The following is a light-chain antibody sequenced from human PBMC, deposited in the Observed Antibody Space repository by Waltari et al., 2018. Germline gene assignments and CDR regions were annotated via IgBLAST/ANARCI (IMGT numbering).Light chain of an antibody. J-gene: IGKJ5*01. V-gene: IGKV3-20*01. CDR3: QQYSASPHVT. CDR2: ETS. CDR1: QSVSGNY. Sequence: VLTQSPGTLSLSPGERVTLSCRASQSVSGNYLAWYQQQPGQSPRLLIYETSTRATGVPDRFRGSGSGTEFTLTIDRLEPEDFAVYCCQQYSASPHVTFGQGTRLEIK.